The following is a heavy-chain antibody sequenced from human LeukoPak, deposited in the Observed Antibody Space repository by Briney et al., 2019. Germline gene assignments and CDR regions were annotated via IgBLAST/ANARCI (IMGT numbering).Heavy chain of an antibody. J-gene: IGHJ4*02. Sequence: PGGSLRLSCAASGFTFSSYAMSWVRQAPGKGLEWVSVISSSGFSTYYAVSVKGRFTISRDNSKNTLYLEINSRRAEDTAIYYCAKDQQQLAFDYWGQGTLVTVSS. CDR2: ISSSGFST. CDR1: GFTFSSYA. V-gene: IGHV3-23*01. CDR3: AKDQQQLAFDY. D-gene: IGHD6-13*01.